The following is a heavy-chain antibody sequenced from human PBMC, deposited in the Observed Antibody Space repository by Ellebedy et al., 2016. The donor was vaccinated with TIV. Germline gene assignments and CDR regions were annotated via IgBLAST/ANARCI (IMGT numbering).Heavy chain of an antibody. D-gene: IGHD2-21*01. V-gene: IGHV1-2*02. Sequence: ASVKVSXXASGYTFTRFSMHWVRQAPGQGLEWMGWINPNSGGTNSAPKFQGRVTMTRDTSASTAYMELTSLRSDDTAVYYCAKDHGTPGPYCSGDCSIWFNPWGQGTLVTVSP. CDR3: AKDHGTPGPYCSGDCSIWFNP. CDR1: GYTFTRFS. CDR2: INPNSGGT. J-gene: IGHJ5*02.